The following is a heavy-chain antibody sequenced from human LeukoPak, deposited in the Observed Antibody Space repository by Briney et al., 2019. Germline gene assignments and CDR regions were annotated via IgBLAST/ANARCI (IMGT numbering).Heavy chain of an antibody. Sequence: GGSLRLSCAVSGVTFINAWMSGVRRAPGRGLECVGRIKSNSDGGTTDYAAPVKGRFTISRDDSKNTLYLQMNSLKTEDTALYYCTTTKAGYSSSGPIDNWGQGTLVTVSS. D-gene: IGHD6-13*01. CDR2: IKSNSDGGTT. V-gene: IGHV3-15*01. J-gene: IGHJ4*02. CDR3: TTTKAGYSSSGPIDN. CDR1: GVTFINAW.